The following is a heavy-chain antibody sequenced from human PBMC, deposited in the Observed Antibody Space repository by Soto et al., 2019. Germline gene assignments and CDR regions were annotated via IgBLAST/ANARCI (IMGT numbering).Heavy chain of an antibody. V-gene: IGHV4-34*01. CDR2: INHSGST. J-gene: IGHJ5*02. D-gene: IGHD3-10*01. CDR1: GGSFSGYY. CDR3: ARGNQYYYGSGSYYNNWFDP. Sequence: SETLSLTCAVYGGSFSGYYWSWIRQPPGKGLEWIGEINHSGSTNYNPSLKSRVTISVDTSKNQFSLKLSSVTAADTAVYYCARGNQYYYGSGSYYNNWFDPWGQGTLVTVSS.